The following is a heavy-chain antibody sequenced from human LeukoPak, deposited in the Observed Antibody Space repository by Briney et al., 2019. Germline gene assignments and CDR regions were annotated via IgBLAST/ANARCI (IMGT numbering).Heavy chain of an antibody. J-gene: IGHJ4*02. CDR2: ISAYNGNT. V-gene: IGHV1-18*01. Sequence: ASVKVSCKASGGTFSSYAISWVRQAPGQGLEWVGWISAYNGNTNYAQKLQGRVTMTTDTSTSTAYMELRSLRSDDTAVYYCARAPVGSYGPLSWGQGTLVTVSS. CDR1: GGTFSSYA. CDR3: ARAPVGSYGPLS. D-gene: IGHD5-18*01.